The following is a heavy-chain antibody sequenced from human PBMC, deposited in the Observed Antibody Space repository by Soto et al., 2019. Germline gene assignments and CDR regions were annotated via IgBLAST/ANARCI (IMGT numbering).Heavy chain of an antibody. Sequence: PGGSLRLSCVVCGFNFKTYAIHWVRQAPGKGLEWVAVISYDGSLEYYADSVKGRFTISRDNSKNTLYLQMNSLRGEDTAVYYCARAAYSSSWNWLEPWGQGTLVTVSS. D-gene: IGHD6-13*01. CDR1: GFNFKTYA. CDR2: ISYDGSLE. CDR3: ARAAYSSSWNWLEP. J-gene: IGHJ5*02. V-gene: IGHV3-30*04.